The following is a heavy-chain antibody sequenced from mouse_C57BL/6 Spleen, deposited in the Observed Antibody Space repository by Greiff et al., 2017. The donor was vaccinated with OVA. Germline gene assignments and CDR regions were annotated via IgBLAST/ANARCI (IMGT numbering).Heavy chain of an antibody. CDR1: GYSITSGYY. V-gene: IGHV3-6*01. J-gene: IGHJ2*01. CDR3: ARDYYGSLFDY. Sequence: EVKLMESGPGLVKPSQSLSLTCSVTGYSITSGYYWNWIRQFPGNKLEWMGYISYDGSNNYNPSLKNRISITRDTSKNQFFLKLNSVTTEDTATYYCARDYYGSLFDYWGQGTTLTVSS. D-gene: IGHD1-1*01. CDR2: ISYDGSN.